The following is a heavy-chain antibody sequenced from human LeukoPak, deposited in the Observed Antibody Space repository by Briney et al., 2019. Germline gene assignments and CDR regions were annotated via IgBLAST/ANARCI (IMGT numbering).Heavy chain of an antibody. J-gene: IGHJ3*02. CDR2: IKLDGSET. CDR3: ARDTSPSIAAVGYDAFDI. Sequence: GGSLRLSCAASGFTFSGYWMNWVRQAPGKGLEWVANIKLDGSETHYADSVEGRFTISRDNARNSLYLQMHSLRVEDTAVYYCARDTSPSIAAVGYDAFDIWGQGTMVIVSS. CDR1: GFTFSGYW. V-gene: IGHV3-7*01. D-gene: IGHD6-13*01.